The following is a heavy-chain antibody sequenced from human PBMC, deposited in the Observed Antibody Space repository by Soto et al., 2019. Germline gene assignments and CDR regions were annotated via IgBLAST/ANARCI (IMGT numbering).Heavy chain of an antibody. CDR1: GFTFSSYA. Sequence: GGSLRLSCAASGFTFSSYAMSWVRQAPGKGLEWVSAISGSGGSTYYADSVKGRFTISRDNSKNTLYLQMNSLRAEDTAVYYCAKGRVAGLYYYGMDVWGQGTTVTVSS. V-gene: IGHV3-23*01. J-gene: IGHJ6*02. D-gene: IGHD6-19*01. CDR3: AKGRVAGLYYYGMDV. CDR2: ISGSGGST.